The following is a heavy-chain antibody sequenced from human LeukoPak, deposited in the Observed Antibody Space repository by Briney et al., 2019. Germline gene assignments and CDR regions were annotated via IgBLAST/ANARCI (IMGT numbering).Heavy chain of an antibody. CDR3: ARVLYYDSTGYSSQRFAP. CDR2: MNPNSGDT. Sequence: ASVKVSCQSSAYTLTRYDINWVRQPTGQGLGWMGSMNPNSGDTGYAQELQGRVTITRNPSISTASMELSSLRSDDTAVYYRARVLYYDSTGYSSQRFAPWGQGTLVTVSS. J-gene: IGHJ5*02. CDR1: AYTLTRYD. V-gene: IGHV1-8*03. D-gene: IGHD3-22*01.